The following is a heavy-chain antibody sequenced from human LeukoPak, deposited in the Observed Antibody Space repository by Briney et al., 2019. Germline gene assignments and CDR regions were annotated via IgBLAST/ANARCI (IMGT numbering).Heavy chain of an antibody. J-gene: IGHJ4*02. CDR1: GFTFSDYY. CDR2: ISSSGSTI. V-gene: IGHV3-11*01. CDR3: ARGQVAPTYYYDSSDPPPLV. D-gene: IGHD3-22*01. Sequence: GGSLRLSCAASGFTFSDYYMSWIRQAPGKGLEGVSYISSSGSTIYYADSVKGRFTISRVNAKSSLYLQMNSLRAEDTAVYYCARGQVAPTYYYDSSDPPPLVWGQGTLVTVSS.